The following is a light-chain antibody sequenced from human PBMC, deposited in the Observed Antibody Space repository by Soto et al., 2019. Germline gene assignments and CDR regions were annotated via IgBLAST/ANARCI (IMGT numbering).Light chain of an antibody. CDR1: ESLTSSY. Sequence: DIVLTQSPGTLSLSPGERATLSCRASESLTSSYLAWYQQKPGQAPRLLIYGASSRATGIPDRFSGSGSGTDFTLTISRLEPEDFAVYYCQQYGSSRTFGQGTRLEIK. J-gene: IGKJ5*01. CDR2: GAS. CDR3: QQYGSSRT. V-gene: IGKV3-20*01.